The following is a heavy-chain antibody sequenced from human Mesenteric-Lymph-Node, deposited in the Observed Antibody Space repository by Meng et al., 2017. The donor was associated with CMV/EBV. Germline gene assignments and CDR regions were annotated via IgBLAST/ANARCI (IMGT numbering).Heavy chain of an antibody. CDR2: ITWNSDNK. V-gene: IGHV3-9*01. CDR1: GFIFDDYA. D-gene: IGHD1-1*01. Sequence: SLKISCSASGFIFDDYAMHWVRQVPGRGLEWVSSITWNSDNKVYADSVKGRFTISRDNSKNTLYLQMNSLRAEDTAVYYCARTWNDAFDIWGQGTMVTVSS. CDR3: ARTWNDAFDI. J-gene: IGHJ3*02.